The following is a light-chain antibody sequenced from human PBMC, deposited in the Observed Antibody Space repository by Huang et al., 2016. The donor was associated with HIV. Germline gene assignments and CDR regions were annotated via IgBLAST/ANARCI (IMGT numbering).Light chain of an antibody. J-gene: IGKJ3*01. CDR2: GAS. Sequence: IQLTQSPSSLSASIGDRVTITCRASQDINTFLAWYQQKPGKVPKLLIYGASTLQSGVPSRFSGIGSGTVFILTINNLQPEDFATYYCQQLNSFLFGPGTTVDIK. CDR3: QQLNSFL. CDR1: QDINTF. V-gene: IGKV1-9*01.